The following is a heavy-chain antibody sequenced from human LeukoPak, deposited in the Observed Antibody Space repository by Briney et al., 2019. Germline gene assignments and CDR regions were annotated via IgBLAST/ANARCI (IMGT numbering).Heavy chain of an antibody. CDR2: IYSGGST. V-gene: IGHV3-66*01. Sequence: GGSLRLSCAASGFTVSSNYMSWVRQAPGKGLEWVSVIYSGGSTYYADSVKGRFTMSRDNSKNTLYLQMNSLRAEDTAVYYCARDLHGSGSYFDYWGQGTLVTVSS. J-gene: IGHJ4*02. CDR3: ARDLHGSGSYFDY. D-gene: IGHD3-10*01. CDR1: GFTVSSNY.